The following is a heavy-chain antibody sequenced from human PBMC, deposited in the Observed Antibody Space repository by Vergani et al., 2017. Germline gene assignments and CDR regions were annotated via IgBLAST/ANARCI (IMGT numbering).Heavy chain of an antibody. D-gene: IGHD2-2*01. J-gene: IGHJ6*03. CDR3: ARGQIVVVPAAMGYHYYMDV. Sequence: QVQLVQSGAEVKKPGASVKVSCKASGYTFTSYDINWVRQATGQGLEWMGWMNPNSGNTGYAQKFQGRVTMTRNTSISTAYMELSSLRSEDTAVYYCARGQIVVVPAAMGYHYYMDVWGKGTTVTVSS. V-gene: IGHV1-8*01. CDR2: MNPNSGNT. CDR1: GYTFTSYD.